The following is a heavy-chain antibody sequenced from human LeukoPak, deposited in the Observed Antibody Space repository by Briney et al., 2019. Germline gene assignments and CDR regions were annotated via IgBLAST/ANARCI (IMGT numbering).Heavy chain of an antibody. CDR2: ISYDGSNK. J-gene: IGHJ4*02. CDR3: AKTGLEDTAMDFDY. Sequence: GGSLRLSCAASGFTFSSYGMHWVRQAPGKGLEWVAVISYDGSNKYYADSVKGRFTISRDNSKNTLYLQMNSLRAEDTAVYYCAKTGLEDTAMDFDYWGQGTLVTVSS. CDR1: GFTFSSYG. V-gene: IGHV3-30*18. D-gene: IGHD5-18*01.